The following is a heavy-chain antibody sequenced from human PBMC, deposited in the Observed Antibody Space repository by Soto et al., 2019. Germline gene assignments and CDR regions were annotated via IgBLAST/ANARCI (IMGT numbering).Heavy chain of an antibody. D-gene: IGHD2-2*01. J-gene: IGHJ6*03. CDR2: ISAYNGNT. V-gene: IGHV1-18*01. Sequence: QVQLVQSGAEVKKPGASVKVSCKASGYTFTSYGISWVRQAPGQGLEWMGWISAYNGNTNYAQKLQGRVTMTTDTSTSTAYMELRSLRSDVTAVYYCARVGYCSSTSCYGEDYYYYMDVWGKGTTVTVSS. CDR1: GYTFTSYG. CDR3: ARVGYCSSTSCYGEDYYYYMDV.